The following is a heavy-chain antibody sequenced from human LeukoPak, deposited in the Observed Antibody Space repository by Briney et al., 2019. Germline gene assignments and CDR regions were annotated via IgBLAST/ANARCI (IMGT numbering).Heavy chain of an antibody. D-gene: IGHD2-2*01. CDR2: ISFDGSDK. Sequence: GRSLRLSCAASGFTFSNYGIHWVRQSPGKGLEWLAVISFDGSDKYYGDSVKGRFTISRDNSKNTVSLQMNSLRAEDTALYYCAKDFGLYCSSTTCYLDWYFDLWGRGTLVTVSS. CDR3: AKDFGLYCSSTTCYLDWYFDL. V-gene: IGHV3-30*18. J-gene: IGHJ2*01. CDR1: GFTFSNYG.